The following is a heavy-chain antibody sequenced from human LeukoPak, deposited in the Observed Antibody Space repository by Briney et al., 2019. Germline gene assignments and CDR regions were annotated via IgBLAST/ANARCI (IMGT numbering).Heavy chain of an antibody. V-gene: IGHV1-8*01. CDR3: ARGLLTQRDGYKTLYY. Sequence: VASVTVSYTASGYTFTSYDINWVRQATGQGLEWMGWMDPNSGNAGFALKFQGRVTITRNTPISTASMELSTLRSDDTAVYYCARGLLTQRDGYKTLYYWGQGSLVTVSS. D-gene: IGHD5-24*01. J-gene: IGHJ4*02. CDR1: GYTFTSYD. CDR2: MDPNSGNA.